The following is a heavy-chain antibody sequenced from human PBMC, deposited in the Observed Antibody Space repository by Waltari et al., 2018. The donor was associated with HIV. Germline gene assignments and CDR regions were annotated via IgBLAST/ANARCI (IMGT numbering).Heavy chain of an antibody. CDR2: IKIKTEPGTIT. V-gene: IGHV3-15*01. CDR3: TTRSRPSYYFGLDV. CDR1: GLTFNKPW. Sequence: EVQLVESGGGLVKPGESLRRACAASGLTFNKPWMTSVRQAPGKRPEWVGRIKIKTEPGTITYTAAPVKDKFIISREDSKNTLYLQMNSLKIEDTAVYYCTTRSRPSYYFGLDVWGQGTTVTVSS. D-gene: IGHD2-15*01. J-gene: IGHJ6*02.